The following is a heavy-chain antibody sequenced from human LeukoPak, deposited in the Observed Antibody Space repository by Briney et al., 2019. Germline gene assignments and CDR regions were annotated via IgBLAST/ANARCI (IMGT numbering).Heavy chain of an antibody. D-gene: IGHD2-15*01. J-gene: IGHJ4*02. CDR1: GFTFSSYE. CDR2: ISSSGSTI. Sequence: GGSLRLSCAASGFTFSSYEMNWVRQAPGKGLEWVSYISSSGSTIYYADSVKGRFTISRDNAKNSLYLQMSSLRAEDTAVYYCARDCSGGSCFDYWGQGTLVTVSS. V-gene: IGHV3-48*03. CDR3: ARDCSGGSCFDY.